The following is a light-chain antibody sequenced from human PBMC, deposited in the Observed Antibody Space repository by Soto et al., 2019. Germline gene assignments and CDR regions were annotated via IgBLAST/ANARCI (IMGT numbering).Light chain of an antibody. Sequence: DIQMTQSPSSLSASVGDRVTITCRTSQSINTYLNWYQQKPGKAPNLLIYTTSQLHSGVPSRFSGSGSWTDFTLTVSNLQTEELATYLCQKRDRSPFSFGQGTTLEIK. V-gene: IGKV1-39*01. CDR1: QSINTY. J-gene: IGKJ2*01. CDR2: TTS. CDR3: QKRDRSPFS.